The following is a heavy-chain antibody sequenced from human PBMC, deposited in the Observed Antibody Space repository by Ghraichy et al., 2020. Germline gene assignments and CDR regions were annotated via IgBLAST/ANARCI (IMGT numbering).Heavy chain of an antibody. Sequence: ASVKVSCKSSGYTFSSYGINWVRQAPGQGLEWMGWISAYNGNTNYTQNLQGRVTMTTDTSTSTAYMELRSLRSDDTAVYYCARWLENYYDSDGYYLKMRAADYWGQGTLVTVSS. CDR1: GYTFSSYG. D-gene: IGHD3-22*01. CDR3: ARWLENYYDSDGYYLKMRAADY. V-gene: IGHV1-18*04. CDR2: ISAYNGNT. J-gene: IGHJ4*02.